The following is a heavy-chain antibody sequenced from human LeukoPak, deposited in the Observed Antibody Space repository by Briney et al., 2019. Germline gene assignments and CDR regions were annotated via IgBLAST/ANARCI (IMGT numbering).Heavy chain of an antibody. CDR1: GFTFSSYW. CDR2: IKQDGSEK. J-gene: IGHJ4*02. Sequence: GGSLRLSCAASGFTFSSYWMSWVRQAPGKGLEWVANIKQDGSEKYHVDSVKGRFTISRDNAKNSLYLQMNSLRAEDTAVYYCARDWRGSASGYFRGPIDYWGQGTLVTVSS. V-gene: IGHV3-7*01. CDR3: ARDWRGSASGYFRGPIDY. D-gene: IGHD3-22*01.